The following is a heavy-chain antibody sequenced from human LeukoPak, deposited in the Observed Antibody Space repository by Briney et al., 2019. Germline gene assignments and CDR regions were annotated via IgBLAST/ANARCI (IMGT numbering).Heavy chain of an antibody. CDR2: INSDGSST. D-gene: IGHD6-19*01. V-gene: IGHV3-74*01. Sequence: GGSLRLSCAASGFTFSSYWMRWVRQAPGKGLVWVSRINSDGSSTSYADSVKGRFTISRDNAKNTLYLQMNSLRAEDTAVYYCAREAGGVAGPFDYWGQGTLVTVSS. CDR1: GFTFSSYW. J-gene: IGHJ4*02. CDR3: AREAGGVAGPFDY.